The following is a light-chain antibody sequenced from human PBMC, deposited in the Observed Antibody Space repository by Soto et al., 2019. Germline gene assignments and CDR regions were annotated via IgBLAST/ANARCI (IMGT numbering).Light chain of an antibody. CDR1: QSVLYSSNNKNY. V-gene: IGKV4-1*01. Sequence: DIVLTQSPDSLAVSLGERATINCKSSQSVLYSSNNKNYLAWYQQKPGQPPKLLIYWASIRESWVPDRFSGSGSGTDFTLTISNLQAEDVAVYYCQQYYSPWTFGQGTKVEIK. CDR3: QQYYSPWT. CDR2: WAS. J-gene: IGKJ1*01.